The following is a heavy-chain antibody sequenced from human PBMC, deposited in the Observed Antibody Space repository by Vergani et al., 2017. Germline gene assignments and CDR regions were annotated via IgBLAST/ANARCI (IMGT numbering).Heavy chain of an antibody. V-gene: IGHV4-4*02. CDR3: ARAGSGYSGYEFLDY. J-gene: IGHJ4*02. D-gene: IGHD5-12*01. CDR2: FYHSGST. CDR1: GGSISSTNW. Sequence: QVQLQESGPGLVKPSGTLSLTCAVSGGSISSTNWWSWVRQPPGKGLEWSGEFYHSGSTIYNPSLKSRVTISVDKSKNQFSLKLSSVTAAATAVYYCARAGSGYSGYEFLDYWGQGTLVTVSS.